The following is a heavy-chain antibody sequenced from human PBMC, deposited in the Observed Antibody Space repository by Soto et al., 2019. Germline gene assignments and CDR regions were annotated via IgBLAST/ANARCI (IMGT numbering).Heavy chain of an antibody. J-gene: IGHJ4*02. CDR2: INPNSGGT. CDR3: ARDKKGSGYEYFFDY. CDR1: GYTFTSYG. V-gene: IGHV1-2*04. D-gene: IGHD5-12*01. Sequence: ASVKVSCKASGYTFTSYGISWVRQAPGQGLEWMGWINPNSGGTNYAQKFQGWVTMTRDTSISTAYMELSRLRSDDTAVYYCARDKKGSGYEYFFDYWGQGTLVTVSS.